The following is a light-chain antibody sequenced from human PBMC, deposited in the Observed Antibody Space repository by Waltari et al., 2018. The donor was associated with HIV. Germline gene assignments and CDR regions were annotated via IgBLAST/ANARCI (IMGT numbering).Light chain of an antibody. V-gene: IGLV2-14*01. CDR3: CSYTVKSTYV. CDR1: INDIGGYNY. J-gene: IGLJ1*01. Sequence: QSALTQPASVSGSPGQSITISCTGTINDIGGYNYVSWYQFRPGKVPKLMIYEVTHRPSGVSSRFSCSKSGNRASLTISGLLAEDEAIYYCCSYTVKSTYVFGPGTKVTVL. CDR2: EVT.